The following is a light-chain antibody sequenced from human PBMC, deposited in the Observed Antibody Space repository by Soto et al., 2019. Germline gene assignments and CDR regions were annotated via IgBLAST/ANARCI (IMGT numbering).Light chain of an antibody. CDR2: EGS. J-gene: IGLJ2*01. CDR1: SSDVGSYNL. V-gene: IGLV2-23*01. CDR3: CSYAGSSTVV. Sequence: QSALTQPASVSGSRGHSITISCTGTSSDVGSYNLVSWYQQHPGKAPKLMIYEGSKRPSGVSNRVSGSKSGNTASLTISGLQAEDEADYYCCSYAGSSTVVFGGGTKVTVL.